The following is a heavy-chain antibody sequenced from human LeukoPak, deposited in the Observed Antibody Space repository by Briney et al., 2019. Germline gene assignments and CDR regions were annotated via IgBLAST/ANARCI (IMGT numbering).Heavy chain of an antibody. D-gene: IGHD2-21*01. Sequence: GGSLRLSCAASGFTFSSYSMNWVRQTPGKGLEWVSSISSSSSYIYYADSVKGRFTISRDNAKNSLYLQMNSLRAEDTAVYYCARDSIGQYNWFDPWGQGTLVTVSS. CDR1: GFTFSSYS. V-gene: IGHV3-21*01. CDR3: ARDSIGQYNWFDP. J-gene: IGHJ5*02. CDR2: ISSSSSYI.